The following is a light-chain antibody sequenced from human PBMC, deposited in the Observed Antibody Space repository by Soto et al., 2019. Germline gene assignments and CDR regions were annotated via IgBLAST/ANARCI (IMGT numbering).Light chain of an antibody. V-gene: IGKV3-11*01. CDR1: QSVSSY. CDR3: QQRSIWPLT. CDR2: DAS. Sequence: EIVLTQSPATLSLSPGERATLSCRASQSVSSYLAWYQQKPGQAPRLLIYDASNRATGIPARFSGSGSGTDFTLTISSLEPEDFVVYYCQQRSIWPLTFGGGTKVEIK. J-gene: IGKJ4*01.